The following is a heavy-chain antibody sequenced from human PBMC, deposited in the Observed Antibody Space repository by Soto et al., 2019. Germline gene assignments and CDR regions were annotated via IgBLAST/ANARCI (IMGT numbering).Heavy chain of an antibody. Sequence: SVKVSCKASGGTFSSYAISWVRQAPGQELEWMGGIIPIFGTANYAQKFQGRVTITADESTSTAYMELSSLRSEDTAVYYCARGGIAVAGIHPWFDPWGQGTLVTVSS. CDR1: GGTFSSYA. D-gene: IGHD6-19*01. J-gene: IGHJ5*02. V-gene: IGHV1-69*13. CDR2: IIPIFGTA. CDR3: ARGGIAVAGIHPWFDP.